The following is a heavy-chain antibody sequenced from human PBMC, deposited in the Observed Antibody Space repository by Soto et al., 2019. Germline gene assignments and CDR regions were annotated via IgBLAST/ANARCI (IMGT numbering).Heavy chain of an antibody. V-gene: IGHV3-33*01. CDR1: GFTFSSYG. D-gene: IGHD5-18*01. J-gene: IGHJ4*02. CDR2: IWYDGSNK. CDR3: ARDAGYSYGPFDY. Sequence: GGSLRLSCAASGFTFSSYGMHWVRQAPGKGLEWVAVIWYDGSNKYYADSVKGRFTISRDNSKNSLYLQMNSLRDEDTAVYYCARDAGYSYGPFDYWGQGTLVTVSS.